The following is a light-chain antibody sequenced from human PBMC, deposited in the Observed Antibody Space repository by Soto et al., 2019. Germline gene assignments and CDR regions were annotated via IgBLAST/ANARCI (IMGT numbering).Light chain of an antibody. CDR2: YNK. J-gene: IGLJ1*01. V-gene: IGLV1-44*01. Sequence: QSVLTHSPSTSGTPGQRVTISCSGSFSNIGSNSVSWYQHLPGTAPKLLISYNKKRPSGVPDRFSGSKSGTSASLAISGLNSEDEADYYCAAWDDTVDNYVFGTGTKVTVL. CDR1: FSNIGSNS. CDR3: AAWDDTVDNYV.